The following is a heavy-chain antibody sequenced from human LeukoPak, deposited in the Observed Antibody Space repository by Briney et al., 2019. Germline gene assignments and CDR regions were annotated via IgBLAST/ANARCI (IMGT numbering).Heavy chain of an antibody. J-gene: IGHJ6*03. Sequence: ASVKVSCKASGGTFSSYAISWVRQAPGQGLEWMGGIIPIFGTANYAQKFQGRVTITADESTSTAYMELSSLRSEDTAVYSCARVGGHSGYALRYYYYYYMDVWGKGTTVTVSS. CDR1: GGTFSSYA. D-gene: IGHD5-12*01. V-gene: IGHV1-69*13. CDR3: ARVGGHSGYALRYYYYYYMDV. CDR2: IIPIFGTA.